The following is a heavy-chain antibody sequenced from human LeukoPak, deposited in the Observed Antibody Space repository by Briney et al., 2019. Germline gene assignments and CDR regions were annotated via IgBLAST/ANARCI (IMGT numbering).Heavy chain of an antibody. J-gene: IGHJ4*02. CDR3: TTEVMGYFDY. V-gene: IGHV3-15*01. Sequence: GGSLRLSCAASGFSFTDAWMSWVRQAPGKGLEWVGRIKSKTDGGTTDYAAPVKGRFTISRDDSKNTLYLQMNSLKTENTAVYYCTTEVMGYFDYWGQGTLVTVSS. CDR2: IKSKTDGGTT. CDR1: GFSFTDAW. D-gene: IGHD2-8*01.